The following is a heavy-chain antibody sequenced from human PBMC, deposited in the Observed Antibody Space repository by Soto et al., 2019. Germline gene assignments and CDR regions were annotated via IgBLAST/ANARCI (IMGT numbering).Heavy chain of an antibody. J-gene: IGHJ3*02. D-gene: IGHD6-13*01. V-gene: IGHV1-46*01. CDR1: GYTFTSYD. CDR3: ASLSGYSSSWGAFDI. CDR2: INPSGDST. Sequence: ASGKVSCKASGYTFTSYDMHWVGQAPGQGGEWMGIINPSGDSTSYAQKFQGRVTMTRDTSTSTVYMELSSLRSEDTAVYYCASLSGYSSSWGAFDIWGQGTMVTVS.